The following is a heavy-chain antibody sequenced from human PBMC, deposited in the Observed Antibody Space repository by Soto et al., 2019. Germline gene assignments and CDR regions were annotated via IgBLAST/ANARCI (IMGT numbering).Heavy chain of an antibody. Sequence: SETLSLTCTVSGGSISTYYWDWIRQPPGKGLEWIGAMYYTGNKNYNPSLESRVTMSVDTSKNQFSLKLSSVTPTDTAVYYCARRSSSSLGSLFDPWGRGILVTVSS. CDR2: MYYTGNK. CDR3: ARRSSSSLGSLFDP. J-gene: IGHJ5*02. D-gene: IGHD6-6*01. CDR1: GGSISTYY. V-gene: IGHV4-39*01.